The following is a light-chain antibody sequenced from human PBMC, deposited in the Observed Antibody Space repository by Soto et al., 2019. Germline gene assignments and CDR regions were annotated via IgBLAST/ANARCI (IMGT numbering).Light chain of an antibody. Sequence: DIQMTQSPSTVSASVGDRVTITCRASQTVYSWLAWYQQKPGKAPKLQISEASTLQSGVPSRFAGSGSGTEFTLAISRLQPDDFATYYCQQYSSYSPYTFGQGTKVDIK. CDR2: EAS. J-gene: IGKJ2*01. CDR3: QQYSSYSPYT. CDR1: QTVYSW. V-gene: IGKV1-5*03.